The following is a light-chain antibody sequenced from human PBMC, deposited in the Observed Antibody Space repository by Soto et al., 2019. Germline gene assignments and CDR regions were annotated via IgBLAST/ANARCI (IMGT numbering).Light chain of an antibody. CDR1: SSDVGVYNY. V-gene: IGLV2-8*01. Sequence: QSALTHPPSASGSPGQSVTISCTGTSSDVGVYNYVSWYQQHPGKAPKVMIYEVNKRPSGVPDRFSGSKSGNTASLTVSGLQAEDEADYYCSSFAGSNNLVFGGGTKLTVL. CDR2: EVN. J-gene: IGLJ3*02. CDR3: SSFAGSNNLV.